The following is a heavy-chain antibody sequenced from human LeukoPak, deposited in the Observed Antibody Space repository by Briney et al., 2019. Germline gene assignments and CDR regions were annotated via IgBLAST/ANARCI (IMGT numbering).Heavy chain of an antibody. CDR2: ISWNSGSI. V-gene: IGHV3-9*03. Sequence: PGGSLRLSCAASGFTFDDYAMHWVRQAPGKGLEWVSGISWNSGSIGYADSVKGRFTISRDNAKNSLYLQMNSLRAEDMALYYCAKGASRGWERGDNYYFDYWGQGTLVTVSS. J-gene: IGHJ4*02. D-gene: IGHD1-1*01. CDR1: GFTFDDYA. CDR3: AKGASRGWERGDNYYFDY.